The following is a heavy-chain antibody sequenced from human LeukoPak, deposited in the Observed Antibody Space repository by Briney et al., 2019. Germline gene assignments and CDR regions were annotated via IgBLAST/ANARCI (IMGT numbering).Heavy chain of an antibody. Sequence: ASVKVSYKASGYTFTIYDINWVRQATGKGREWMGWMNPESGNTGYAQKFQGTVTITRSPSIITAYMELSSLTSEDTAVYYCARVWVAVDYWGQGTLVTVSS. V-gene: IGHV1-8*01. J-gene: IGHJ4*02. CDR3: ARVWVAVDY. CDR1: GYTFTIYD. CDR2: MNPESGNT. D-gene: IGHD1-26*01.